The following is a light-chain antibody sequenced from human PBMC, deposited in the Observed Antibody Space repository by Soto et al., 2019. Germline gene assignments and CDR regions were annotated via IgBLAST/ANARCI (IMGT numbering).Light chain of an antibody. CDR1: QSVDSSH. CDR2: GAS. J-gene: IGKJ5*01. V-gene: IGKV3-20*01. CDR3: QQYGSSPIT. Sequence: EIVLTQSPGTLSLSPGERATLSCRASQSVDSSHLAWYQHRPGRAPRLLAYGASRRATGVPDRFSGSGSGTHFTLTISRLEPEDFAVYYCQQYGSSPITFGQGTRLEIK.